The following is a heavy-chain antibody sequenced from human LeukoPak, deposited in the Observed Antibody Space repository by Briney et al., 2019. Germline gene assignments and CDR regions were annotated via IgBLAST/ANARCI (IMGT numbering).Heavy chain of an antibody. CDR1: GYTFTSYG. V-gene: IGHV1-18*01. CDR2: IRTYDDNA. CDR3: ARVYGDYVGWFDP. D-gene: IGHD4-17*01. J-gene: IGHJ5*02. Sequence: ASVKVSCKASGYTFTSYGIIWVRQAPGQGLEWMGGIRTYDDNANYAERLQGRVTMTTDTSTSTAYMELRSLRSDDTAVYYCARVYGDYVGWFDPWGQGTLATVSS.